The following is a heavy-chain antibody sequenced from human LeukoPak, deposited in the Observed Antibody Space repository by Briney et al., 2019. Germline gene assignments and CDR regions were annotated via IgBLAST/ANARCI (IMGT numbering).Heavy chain of an antibody. Sequence: GGSLRLSCAASGFTFSNYNMNWVRQAPGKGLEWVAIISYDGSNEYYADSVKGRFTISRDNSKNTLYLQMNSLRAADTAVYYCARDRLHYGEYEKTFDYWGQGTLVSVSS. J-gene: IGHJ4*02. CDR1: GFTFSNYN. CDR3: ARDRLHYGEYEKTFDY. CDR2: ISYDGSNE. V-gene: IGHV3-30*03. D-gene: IGHD4-17*01.